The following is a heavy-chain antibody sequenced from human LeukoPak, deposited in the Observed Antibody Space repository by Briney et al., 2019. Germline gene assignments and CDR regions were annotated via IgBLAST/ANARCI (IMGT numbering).Heavy chain of an antibody. CDR2: ICDSGGDK. CDR3: AKVPLGSGSYYPYYYYMDV. Sequence: GGSLKLSCAAPGFTFDNYRMSWVRQGTGKGLEWVSGICDSGGDKQYADSVKGRFTISRDSSKNTLYLQMNSLRAEDTAVYYCAKVPLGSGSYYPYYYYMDVWGKGTTVTVSS. D-gene: IGHD1-26*01. CDR1: GFTFDNYR. J-gene: IGHJ6*03. V-gene: IGHV3-23*01.